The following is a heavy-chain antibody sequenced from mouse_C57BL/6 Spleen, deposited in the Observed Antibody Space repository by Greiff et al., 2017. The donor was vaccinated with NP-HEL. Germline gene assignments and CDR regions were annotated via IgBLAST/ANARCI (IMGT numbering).Heavy chain of an antibody. V-gene: IGHV14-3*01. CDR2: IDPTNGDT. Sequence: DVQLVESVAELVRPGASVKLSCKASGYNIKDTYMHWVKQRPEQGLEWIGSIDPTNGDTKYDQKFQGKATITADTSSNTAYMQLSSLTSEDTAIYYCARYYSDYDYYFDYWGQGTTLTVSS. D-gene: IGHD2-4*01. J-gene: IGHJ2*01. CDR3: ARYYSDYDYYFDY. CDR1: GYNIKDTY.